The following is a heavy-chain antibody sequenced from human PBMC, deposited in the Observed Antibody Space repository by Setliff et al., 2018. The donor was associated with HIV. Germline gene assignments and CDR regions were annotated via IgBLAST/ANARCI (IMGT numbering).Heavy chain of an antibody. CDR1: GVSISNGVHF. J-gene: IGHJ3*02. CDR2: IYYSGDT. Sequence: SETLSLTCSVSGVSISNGVHFWSWLRQHPGKGLEWVGYIYYSGDTYYNPSLKSRVTISVDTSENRFSLTLNSVTAADTAVYYCATEMAAIRQDAFDIWGLGTRVTVSS. CDR3: ATEMAAIRQDAFDI. V-gene: IGHV4-31*03. D-gene: IGHD6-19*01.